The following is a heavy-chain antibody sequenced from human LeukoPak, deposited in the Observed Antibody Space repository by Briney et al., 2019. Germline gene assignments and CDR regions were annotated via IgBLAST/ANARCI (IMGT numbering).Heavy chain of an antibody. J-gene: IGHJ4*02. CDR2: MNPNSGNT. CDR1: EYTFTSYD. V-gene: IGHV1-8*03. CDR3: ARGPHPIDY. Sequence: GASVKVSCKGSEYTFTSYDINWVRQATGRGLEWMGWMNPNSGNTGYAQKFQGRVTISRNTSISTAYMELSSLRSEDTAVYYCARGPHPIDYWGQGTLVTVSS.